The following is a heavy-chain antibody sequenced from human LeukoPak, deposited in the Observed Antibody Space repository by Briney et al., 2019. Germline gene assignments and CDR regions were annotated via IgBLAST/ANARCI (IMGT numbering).Heavy chain of an antibody. V-gene: IGHV3-53*01. Sequence: GGSLRLSCAASGFTVSSNYMSWVRQAPGKGLEWVSVIYSGGGTYYADSVKGRFTISRDNSKNTLYLQMNSLRAEDTAVYYCASCSRYFYGSGSYYFDYWGQGTLVTVSS. D-gene: IGHD3-10*01. CDR1: GFTVSSNY. CDR2: IYSGGGT. J-gene: IGHJ4*02. CDR3: ASCSRYFYGSGSYYFDY.